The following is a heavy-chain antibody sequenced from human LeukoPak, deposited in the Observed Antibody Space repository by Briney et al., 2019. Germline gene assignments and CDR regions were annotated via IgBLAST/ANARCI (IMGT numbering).Heavy chain of an antibody. V-gene: IGHV3-7*01. CDR1: GFTFSNYY. J-gene: IGHJ3*02. Sequence: GGSLRLSCVASGFTFSNYYMTWVSQAPGKGLEWLAGIKPDGRQTYFMDSVKCRFTISRDNASNSLSLQMNSPRAEDTAVYYCARGDDGSIYRPFLIWGQGTKVTVSS. CDR2: IKPDGRQT. D-gene: IGHD3-10*01. CDR3: ARGDDGSIYRPFLI.